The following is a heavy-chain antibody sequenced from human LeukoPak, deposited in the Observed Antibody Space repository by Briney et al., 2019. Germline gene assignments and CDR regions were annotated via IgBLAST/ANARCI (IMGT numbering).Heavy chain of an antibody. CDR3: ARDTGLDYDYVWGSYRFNWFDP. V-gene: IGHV1-2*02. CDR2: INPNSGGT. D-gene: IGHD3-16*02. Sequence: ASVKVSCKASGYTFTGYYMHWVRQAPGQGLEWMGWINPNSGGTNYAQKFQGRVTMTRDTSISTDYMELSRLRSDDTAVYYCARDTGLDYDYVWGSYRFNWFDPWGQGTLVTVSS. J-gene: IGHJ5*02. CDR1: GYTFTGYY.